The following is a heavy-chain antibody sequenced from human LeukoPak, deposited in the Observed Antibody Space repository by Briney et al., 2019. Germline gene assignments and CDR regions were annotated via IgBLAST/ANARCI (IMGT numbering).Heavy chain of an antibody. V-gene: IGHV3-74*01. CDR2: IHSDGSST. CDR3: ARGNYYGMDV. D-gene: IGHD3-10*01. Sequence: GGSLRLSCAVSGFTFSSYWMHWVRQAPGKGLVWVSRIHSDGSSTSYADSVKGRFTISRDNAKNTLYLQMGSLRAEDTAVNYCARGNYYGMDVWGQGTAVTVSS. CDR1: GFTFSSYW. J-gene: IGHJ6*02.